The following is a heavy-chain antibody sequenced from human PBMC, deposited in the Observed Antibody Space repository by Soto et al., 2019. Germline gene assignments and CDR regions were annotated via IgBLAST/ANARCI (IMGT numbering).Heavy chain of an antibody. CDR2: IYHSGST. CDR3: ASGWGDSSGYYRNYYYYGMDV. V-gene: IGHV4-30-2*01. CDR1: GGSISSGGYS. Sequence: PSETLSLTCAVSGGSISSGGYSWSWIRQPPGKGLEWIGYIYHSGSTYYNPSLKSRVTISVDRSKNQFSLKLSSVTAADTAVYYCASGWGDSSGYYRNYYYYGMDVWGQGTTVTASS. J-gene: IGHJ6*02. D-gene: IGHD3-22*01.